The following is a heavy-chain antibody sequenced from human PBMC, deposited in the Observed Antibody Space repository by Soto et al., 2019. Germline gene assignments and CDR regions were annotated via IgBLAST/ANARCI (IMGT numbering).Heavy chain of an antibody. Sequence: VQLQESGPGLVKPSQTLSLTCTVSSGSISSADYYWSWIRQPPGKGLEWIGYIYYTGSAYYNPSLKXRFTLSXXTSKNQFSLKVTSVTAADTAVYYCASGGSSNWFDPWGQGTLVTVSS. CDR3: ASGGSSNWFDP. D-gene: IGHD1-26*01. V-gene: IGHV4-30-4*01. CDR1: SGSISSADYY. J-gene: IGHJ5*02. CDR2: IYYTGSA.